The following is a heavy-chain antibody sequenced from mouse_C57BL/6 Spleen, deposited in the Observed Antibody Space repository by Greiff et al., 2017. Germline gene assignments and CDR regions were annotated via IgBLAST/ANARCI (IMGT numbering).Heavy chain of an antibody. V-gene: IGHV1-52*01. J-gene: IGHJ2*01. CDR2: IDPSDSET. D-gene: IGHD1-2*01. CDR3: ARGCDGRPYY. Sequence: QVQLQQPGAELVRPGSSVKLSCKASGYTFTSYWMHWVKQRPIQGLEWIGNIDPSDSETHYNQKFKDKATLTVDKSSSTAYMQLSSLTSEDSAVYYCARGCDGRPYYWGKGTTLTVSS. CDR1: GYTFTSYW.